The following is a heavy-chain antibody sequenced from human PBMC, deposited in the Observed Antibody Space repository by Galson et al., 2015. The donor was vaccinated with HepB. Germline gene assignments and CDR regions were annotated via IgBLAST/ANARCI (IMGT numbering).Heavy chain of an antibody. J-gene: IGHJ6*02. Sequence: SLRLSCAASGFTFSSYSMNWVRQAPGKGLEWVSYISSSSSTIYYADSVKGRFTISRDNAKNSLYLQMNSLRDEDTAVYYCAKGMSGGTFYYGMDVWGQGTTVTVSS. CDR1: GFTFSSYS. D-gene: IGHD2-15*01. V-gene: IGHV3-48*02. CDR3: AKGMSGGTFYYGMDV. CDR2: ISSSSSTI.